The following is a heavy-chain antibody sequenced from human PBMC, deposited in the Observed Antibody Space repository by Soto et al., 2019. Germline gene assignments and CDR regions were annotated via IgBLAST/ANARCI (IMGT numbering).Heavy chain of an antibody. J-gene: IGHJ4*02. CDR2: ISYEGSNK. CDR3: AKGQRGYSYDLWAFDY. V-gene: IGHV3-30*18. Sequence: GGPLSLSCTASGFTFSSYGMHWVRQAPGKGLEGVAVISYEGSNKYYADSVKGRFTISRDNSKNTLYLQRNSLGAEDTAVYYCAKGQRGYSYDLWAFDYWGQGTLVTAPQ. D-gene: IGHD5-18*01. CDR1: GFTFSSYG.